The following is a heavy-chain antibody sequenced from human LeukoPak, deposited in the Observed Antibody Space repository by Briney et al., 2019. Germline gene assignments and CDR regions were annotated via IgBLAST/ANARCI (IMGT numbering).Heavy chain of an antibody. CDR2: IYHSGST. Sequence: PSETLSLTCTVSGYSISSGYYWGWIRQPPGKGLEWIGSIYHSGSTYYNPSLKSRVTISVDTSKNQFSLKLSSVTAADTAVYYCARMFTRFSYWGQGTLVTVSS. J-gene: IGHJ4*02. D-gene: IGHD3-10*01. CDR3: ARMFTRFSY. V-gene: IGHV4-38-2*02. CDR1: GYSISSGYY.